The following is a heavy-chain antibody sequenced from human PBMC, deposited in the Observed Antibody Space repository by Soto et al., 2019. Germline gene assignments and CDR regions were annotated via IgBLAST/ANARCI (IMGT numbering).Heavy chain of an antibody. D-gene: IGHD1-26*01. CDR3: ARGVTAGVDY. J-gene: IGHJ4*02. CDR2: MQPSSGRT. Sequence: QVQLVQSGAEVREPGASVKVSCKASGYSFTSLDINWVRQTTGQGLEWMGWMQPSSGRTGYAQTFQGRVTMTRDTSINTAYMELRSLTSDDTAFYYCARGVTAGVDYWGQGTLVTVSS. V-gene: IGHV1-8*01. CDR1: GYSFTSLD.